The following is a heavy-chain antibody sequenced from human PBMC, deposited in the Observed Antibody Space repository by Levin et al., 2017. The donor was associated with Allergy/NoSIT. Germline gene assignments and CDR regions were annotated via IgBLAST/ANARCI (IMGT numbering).Heavy chain of an antibody. CDR2: INPFSDDT. J-gene: IGHJ4*02. CDR3: ARGRAAVAPTDY. V-gene: IGHV1-2*02. D-gene: IGHD6-13*01. CDR1: GYTFPAYY. Sequence: ASVKVSCKASGYTFPAYYIHWVRQAPGQGLEWMGCINPFSDDTNYAQKFQGSVTMTRDTSITTAYMELSRLRSDDTAVYYCARGRAAVAPTDYWGQGTLVTVSS.